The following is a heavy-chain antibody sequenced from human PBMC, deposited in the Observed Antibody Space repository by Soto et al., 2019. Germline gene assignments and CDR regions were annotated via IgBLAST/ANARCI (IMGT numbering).Heavy chain of an antibody. J-gene: IGHJ4*02. CDR2: IKQDGSEK. CDR3: ARTRGSFYARDY. Sequence: EVQLVESGGGLVQPGGSLRLSCAAPGFTFSTYWMSWVRQAPGKGLEWVANIKQDGSEKYYVDSVKGRFTISRDNAKNSLYLQMNSLRVEDTAVYYCARTRGSFYARDYWGQGTLVTVAS. CDR1: GFTFSTYW. D-gene: IGHD2-2*01. V-gene: IGHV3-7*04.